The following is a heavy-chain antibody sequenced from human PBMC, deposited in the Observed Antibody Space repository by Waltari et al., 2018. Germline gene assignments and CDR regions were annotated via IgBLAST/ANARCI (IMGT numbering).Heavy chain of an antibody. CDR3: AKDKGDGYKGALDI. CDR1: GFTFDDYA. V-gene: IGHV3-9*03. D-gene: IGHD5-12*01. J-gene: IGHJ3*02. Sequence: EVQLVDSGGGVVQPGRSLRLYCAASGFTFDDYAMHWVRQAPGKGLEWVSGISWNSGSIGYADSVKCRFTISRDNVKNSLDVEMNSLRAEDMALYYCAKDKGDGYKGALDIWGQGTMVTVSS. CDR2: ISWNSGSI.